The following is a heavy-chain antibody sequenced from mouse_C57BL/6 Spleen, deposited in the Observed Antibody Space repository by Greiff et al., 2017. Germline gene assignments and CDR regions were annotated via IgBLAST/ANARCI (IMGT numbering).Heavy chain of an antibody. Sequence: QVQLKESGPELVKPGASVKISCKASGYSFTSYYIHWVKQRPGQGLEWIGWIYPGSGNTKYNEKFKGKATLTADTSSSTAYMQLSRLTSEDSAVYYGARSYGSSNYVDDWGQGTTLTVSS. V-gene: IGHV1-66*01. CDR2: IYPGSGNT. CDR3: ARSYGSSNYVDD. CDR1: GYSFTSYY. D-gene: IGHD1-1*01. J-gene: IGHJ2*01.